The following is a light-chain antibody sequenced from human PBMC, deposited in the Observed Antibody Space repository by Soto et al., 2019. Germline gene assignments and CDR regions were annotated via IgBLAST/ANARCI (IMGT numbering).Light chain of an antibody. V-gene: IGLV2-11*01. J-gene: IGLJ1*01. CDR2: AAS. Sequence: QSALTQPRSVSGSPGQSVTISCTGTSSDVGGYNYVSWYQQHPGKAPKLMIYAASKRPSGVPDRFSGSKSGNTASLIISGLQAEDEADYYCCSYAGSYYFGTGTKVTVL. CDR1: SSDVGGYNY. CDR3: CSYAGSYY.